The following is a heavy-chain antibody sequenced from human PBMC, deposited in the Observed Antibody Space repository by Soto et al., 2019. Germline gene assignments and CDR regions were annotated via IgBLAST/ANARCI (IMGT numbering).Heavy chain of an antibody. Sequence: QVQLVESGGGVVQPGRSLRLSCAASGFTFSSYGMHWVRQAPGKGLEWVAVISYDGSNKYYADSVKGRFTISRDNSKNPLYLQMNSLRAEDTAVYYCAKDQGYGSGSYPTYYGMDVWGQGTTVTVSS. CDR2: ISYDGSNK. V-gene: IGHV3-30*18. CDR1: GFTFSSYG. CDR3: AKDQGYGSGSYPTYYGMDV. J-gene: IGHJ6*02. D-gene: IGHD3-10*01.